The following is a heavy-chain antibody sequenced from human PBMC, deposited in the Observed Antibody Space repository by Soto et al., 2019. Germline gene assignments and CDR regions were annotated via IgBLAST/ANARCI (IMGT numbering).Heavy chain of an antibody. D-gene: IGHD3-22*01. Sequence: SETLSLTCTVSGGSISSYYWSWIRQPPGKGLEWIGYIYYSGSTNYNPSLKSRVTMSVDTSKNQFSLKLSSVTAADTAVYYCASMSYYYDSSGYAFDYWGQGTLVTVSS. J-gene: IGHJ4*02. CDR1: GGSISSYY. CDR3: ASMSYYYDSSGYAFDY. V-gene: IGHV4-59*01. CDR2: IYYSGST.